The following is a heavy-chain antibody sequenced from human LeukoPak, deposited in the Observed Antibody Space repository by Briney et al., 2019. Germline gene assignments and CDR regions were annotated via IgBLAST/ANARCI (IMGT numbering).Heavy chain of an antibody. CDR3: ASSAGTYDFWSGYYNGWFDP. CDR2: IYYSGST. CDR1: GGSFSGYY. D-gene: IGHD3-3*01. J-gene: IGHJ5*02. V-gene: IGHV4-31*03. Sequence: PSETLSLTCTVYGGSFSGYYWSWIRQHPGKGLEWIGYIYYSGSTYYNPSLKSRVTISVDTSKNQFSLKLSSVTAADTAVYYCASSAGTYDFWSGYYNGWFDPWGQGTLVTVSS.